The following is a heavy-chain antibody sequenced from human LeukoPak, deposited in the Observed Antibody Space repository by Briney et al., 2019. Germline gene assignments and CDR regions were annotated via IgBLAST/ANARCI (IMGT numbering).Heavy chain of an antibody. Sequence: GGSLRLTCAPSGFTFSSYEMSWVRQAPGKGLEWLSHIGTSGRPTLYADSVRGRFTISRDNAENSLYLQLNSLRAEDTAVYYCARKRWSGYDFDYWGQGTLVTVSS. D-gene: IGHD5-12*01. CDR2: IGTSGRPT. V-gene: IGHV3-48*03. CDR3: ARKRWSGYDFDY. J-gene: IGHJ4*02. CDR1: GFTFSSYE.